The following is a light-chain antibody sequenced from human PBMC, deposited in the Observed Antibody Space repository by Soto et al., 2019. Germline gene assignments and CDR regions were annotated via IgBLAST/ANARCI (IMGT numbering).Light chain of an antibody. CDR2: DAS. J-gene: IGLJ1*01. V-gene: IGLV2-11*01. Sequence: QSALSQPRSVSGSPGQSVTISCTGSSSDVGGYNHVSWYQHHPGKAPKVMIYDASKRTSGVPDRFSGSKSGNTASLTISGLQAEDEADYYCCSSADSYSFVFGTGTKLTVL. CDR1: SSDVGGYNH. CDR3: CSSADSYSFV.